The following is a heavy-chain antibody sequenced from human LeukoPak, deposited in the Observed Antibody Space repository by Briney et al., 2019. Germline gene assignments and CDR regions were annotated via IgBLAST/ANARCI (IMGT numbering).Heavy chain of an antibody. V-gene: IGHV2-70*11. CDR3: ARTRSISSSWQNDY. Sequence: SGPTLVNPTQTLTLTCTFSVFSLSTSGMCVSWIRQPPGKALEWLARIDWDDDKYYSTSLKTRLTISKDTSKNQVVLTMTNMDPVDTATYYCARTRSISSSWQNDYWGQGTLVTVSS. J-gene: IGHJ4*02. CDR1: VFSLSTSGMC. D-gene: IGHD6-13*01. CDR2: IDWDDDK.